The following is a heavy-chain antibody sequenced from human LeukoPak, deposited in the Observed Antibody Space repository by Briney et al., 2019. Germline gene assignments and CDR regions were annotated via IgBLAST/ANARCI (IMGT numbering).Heavy chain of an antibody. J-gene: IGHJ4*02. D-gene: IGHD2-2*01. CDR3: AKDQALSLSSSRALDY. V-gene: IGHV3-30-3*01. CDR2: ISYDGSNK. CDR1: GFTFSSYA. Sequence: GSLRLSCAASGFTFSSYAMHWVRQAPGKGLEWVAVISYDGSNKYYADSVKGRFTISRDNSKNTLYLQMNSLRAEDTALYYCAKDQALSLSSSRALDYWGQGTLVTVSS.